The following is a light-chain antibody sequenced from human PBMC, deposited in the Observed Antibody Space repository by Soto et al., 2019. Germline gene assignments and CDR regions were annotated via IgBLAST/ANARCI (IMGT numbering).Light chain of an antibody. V-gene: IGLV2-14*01. J-gene: IGLJ1*01. CDR3: SSYRSSSTGV. Sequence: QSALTQPASVSGSPGQSITISCTGTRSDVGGYNFVSWYQQHPGKAPKLMIYDVSNRPSGVSNRFSGSKSGNTASLTISGLQAEDVADYYCSSYRSSSTGVFGTGTKLTVL. CDR2: DVS. CDR1: RSDVGGYNF.